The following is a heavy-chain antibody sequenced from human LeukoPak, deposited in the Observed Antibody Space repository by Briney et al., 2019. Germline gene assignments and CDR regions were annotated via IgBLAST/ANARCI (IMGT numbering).Heavy chain of an antibody. J-gene: IGHJ4*02. V-gene: IGHV4-34*01. CDR1: GGSFSGYY. Sequence: PSETLSFTCAVYGGSFSGYYWSWIRQPPGKGLEWIGEINHSGSTNYNPSLKCRVTISAETSKYHCTLKLSSVTAAPTTVYYCAREALCYFYYWGQGNLVTLSP. D-gene: IGHD2-21*01. CDR2: INHSGST. CDR3: AREALCYFYY.